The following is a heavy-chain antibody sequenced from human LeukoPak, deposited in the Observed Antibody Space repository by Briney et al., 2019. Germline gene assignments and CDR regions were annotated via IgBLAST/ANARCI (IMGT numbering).Heavy chain of an antibody. CDR1: GYTFTGYY. J-gene: IGHJ6*03. D-gene: IGHD3-10*01. CDR3: ARVYYYGSGSLYYYYYMDV. CDR2: INPNSGGT. Sequence: ASVKVSCKASGYTFTGYYMHWVRQAPGQGLEWMGWINPNSGGTNYAQKFQGRVTMTSDTSIGTVYMELNRLTFDDTAVYYCARVYYYGSGSLYYYYYMDVWGKGTTVTVSS. V-gene: IGHV1-2*02.